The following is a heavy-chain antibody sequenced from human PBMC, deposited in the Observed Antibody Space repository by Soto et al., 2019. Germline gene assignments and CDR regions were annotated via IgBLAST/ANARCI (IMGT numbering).Heavy chain of an antibody. J-gene: IGHJ6*04. D-gene: IGHD2-2*01. CDR1: GFTFSGYW. CDR3: ARVGSGVPVGSFRGDFYYYYNMDV. Sequence: EVQLVESGGGLVQPGGSLRLSCAASGFTFSGYWMHWVRQPPGKGLVWVSRINTDGRTTSYADSVKGRFTISRDNATNTLSLQMSSLRAEDTAVYYCARVGSGVPVGSFRGDFYYYYNMDVWGKGTTVTVSS. CDR2: INTDGRTT. V-gene: IGHV3-74*01.